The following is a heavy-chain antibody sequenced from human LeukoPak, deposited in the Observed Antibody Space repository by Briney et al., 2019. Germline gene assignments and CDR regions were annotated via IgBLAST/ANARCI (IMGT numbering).Heavy chain of an antibody. CDR2: INHSGST. V-gene: IGHV4-34*01. CDR3: ARGLKRSSGWYRSQPPEDY. D-gene: IGHD6-19*01. Sequence: SETLSLTCAVYGGSFSGYYWSWIRQPPGKGLEWIGEINHSGSTNYNPSLKSRVTISVDTSKNQFPLKLSSVTAADTAVYYCARGLKRSSGWYRSQPPEDYWGQGTLVTVSS. J-gene: IGHJ4*02. CDR1: GGSFSGYY.